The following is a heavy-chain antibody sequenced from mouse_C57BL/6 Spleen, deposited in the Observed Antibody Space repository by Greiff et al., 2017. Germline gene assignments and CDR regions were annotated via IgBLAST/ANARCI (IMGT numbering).Heavy chain of an antibody. CDR3: ARRAITTVAYLYLEG. CDR1: GYTFTSYW. J-gene: IGHJ1*03. Sequence: QVQLQQPGAELVMPGASVKLSCKASGYTFTSYWMHWVKQRPGQGLEWIGEIDPSDSYTNYNQKFKGKSTLTVDKSSSTAYMHLSSLTSEDSAVYYCARRAITTVAYLYLEGWSTGTTVTVSS. D-gene: IGHD1-1*01. V-gene: IGHV1-69*01. CDR2: IDPSDSYT.